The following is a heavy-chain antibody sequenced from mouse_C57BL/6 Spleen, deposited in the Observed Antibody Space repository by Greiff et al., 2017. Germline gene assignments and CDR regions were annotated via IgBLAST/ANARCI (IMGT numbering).Heavy chain of an antibody. J-gene: IGHJ4*01. Sequence: QVQLKESGAELVKPGASVKISCKASGYAFSSYWMNWVKQRPGKGLEWIGQIYPGDGDTNYNGKFKGKATLTADKSSSTAYMQLSSLTSEDSAVYFCARRELFYAMDYWGQGTSVTVSS. CDR3: ARRELFYAMDY. CDR1: GYAFSSYW. V-gene: IGHV1-80*01. CDR2: IYPGDGDT.